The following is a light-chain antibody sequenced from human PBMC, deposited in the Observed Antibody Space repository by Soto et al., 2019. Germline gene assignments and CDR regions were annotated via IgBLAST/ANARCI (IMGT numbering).Light chain of an antibody. CDR3: QQYSSSPTWT. J-gene: IGKJ1*01. CDR1: QSISSNY. Sequence: EIVLTQSPGTLSLSPGERATLSCWASQSISSNYLAWYQQKPGQAPRLLIYGASSRATGIPDRFSGSGSGPDFTLTISRLEPEDFAVYYCQQYSSSPTWTFGQGTRVEIK. CDR2: GAS. V-gene: IGKV3-20*01.